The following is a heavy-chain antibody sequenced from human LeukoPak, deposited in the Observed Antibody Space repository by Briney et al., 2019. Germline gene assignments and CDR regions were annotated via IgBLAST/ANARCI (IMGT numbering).Heavy chain of an antibody. CDR2: ISSSGSTI. V-gene: IGHV3-11*01. CDR3: AKGGGTYEPSDY. J-gene: IGHJ4*02. CDR1: GFTFSDYY. D-gene: IGHD1-26*01. Sequence: GGSLRLSCAASGFTFSDYYMSWIRQAPGKGLEWVLYISSSGSTIYYADSVKGRFTISRDNSKNTLYLQLNGLRVDDTATYYCAKGGGTYEPSDYWGQGTLVTVSS.